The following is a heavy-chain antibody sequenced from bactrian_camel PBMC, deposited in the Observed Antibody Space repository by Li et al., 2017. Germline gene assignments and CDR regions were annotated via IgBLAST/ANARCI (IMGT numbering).Heavy chain of an antibody. CDR2: IATGSGNT. V-gene: IGHV3S1*01. Sequence: HVQLVESGGGSVQAGGSLRLSCAASRVTDARFCMGWFRQAPGKEREGVARIATGSGNTYYADSVKGRFTISQDNAKNTVYLQMNSLKPEDTAMYHCAVYDAYGGRCSFREDYYDYWGPGTQV. D-gene: IGHD2*01. J-gene: IGHJ4*01. CDR3: AVYDAYGGRCSFREDYYDY. CDR1: RVTDARFC.